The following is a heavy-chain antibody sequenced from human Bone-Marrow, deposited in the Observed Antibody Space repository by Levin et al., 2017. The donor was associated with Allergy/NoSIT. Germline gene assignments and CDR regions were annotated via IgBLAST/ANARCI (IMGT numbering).Heavy chain of an antibody. V-gene: IGHV3-11*01. CDR2: ISGSGDII. J-gene: IGHJ4*02. CDR1: GFTFSDYY. Sequence: PGESLKISCAASGFTFSDYYMSWIRQAPGKGLEWVSHISGSGDIIYYADSVKGRFTISRDNTQNSLYLQMNSLRAGDTAVYYCARGTGEVDYWGQGTLVTVSS. CDR3: ARGTGEVDY. D-gene: IGHD4-17*01.